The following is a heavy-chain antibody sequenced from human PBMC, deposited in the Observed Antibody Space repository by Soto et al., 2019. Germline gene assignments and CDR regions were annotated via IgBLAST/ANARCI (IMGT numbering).Heavy chain of an antibody. CDR1: GGSISSGDYY. CDR2: IYYSGST. D-gene: IGHD5-12*01. V-gene: IGHV4-30-4*01. J-gene: IGHJ5*01. Sequence: SETLSLTCTVSGGSISSGDYYWSWIRQTPGKDLEWIGYIYYSGSTYYNPSLKSRTTISVDTSENQFSLKLNSVTAADTAVYYCARGYRDGYNSEWFDSWGQGTVAPVSP. CDR3: ARGYRDGYNSEWFDS.